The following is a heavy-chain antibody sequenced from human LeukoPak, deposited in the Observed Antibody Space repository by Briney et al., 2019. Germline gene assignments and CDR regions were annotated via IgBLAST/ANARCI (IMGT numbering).Heavy chain of an antibody. CDR3: ARESAAGTGGHYFDY. CDR1: GYTFSSYW. V-gene: IGHV3-74*01. CDR2: INTDGSST. J-gene: IGHJ4*02. Sequence: GASVKVSCKASGYTFSSYWMHWVRQAPGKGLVWVSRINTDGSSTSYADSVKGRFTISRDNSKNTLYLQMNSLRAEDTAVYYCARESAAGTGGHYFDYWGQGTLVTVSS. D-gene: IGHD6-13*01.